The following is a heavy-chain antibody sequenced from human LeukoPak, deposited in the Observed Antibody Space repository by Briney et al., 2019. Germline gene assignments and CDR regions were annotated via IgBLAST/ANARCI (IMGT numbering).Heavy chain of an antibody. CDR1: GFTFRSYW. D-gene: IGHD5-18*01. J-gene: IGHJ4*02. CDR2: ISGSGGST. CDR3: AKGRIPIDY. Sequence: PGGSLRLSCAASGFTFRSYWMSWVRQAPGKGLEWVSAISGSGGSTYYADSVKGRFTISRDNSKNTLYLQMNSLRADDTAVYYCAKGRIPIDYWGQGTLVTVSS. V-gene: IGHV3-23*01.